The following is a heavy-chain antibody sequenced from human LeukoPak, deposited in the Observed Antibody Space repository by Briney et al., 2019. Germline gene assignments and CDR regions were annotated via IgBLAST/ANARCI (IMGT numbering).Heavy chain of an antibody. J-gene: IGHJ4*02. CDR3: ARHRGGTYYDFWSGYPPDY. CDR1: GYTFISHW. CDR2: IYPGDSDT. D-gene: IGHD3-3*01. V-gene: IGHV5-51*01. Sequence: GESLKISCKGSGYTFISHWIGWVRQMPGKGLEWMGIIYPGDSDTRYSPSFQGQVTISADKSISTAYLQWSSLKASDTAMYYCARHRGGTYYDFWSGYPPDYWGQGTLVTVSS.